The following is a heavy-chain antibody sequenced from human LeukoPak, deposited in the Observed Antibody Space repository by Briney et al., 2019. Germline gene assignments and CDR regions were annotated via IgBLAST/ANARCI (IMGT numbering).Heavy chain of an antibody. J-gene: IGHJ4*02. Sequence: GRSLRLSCAASGFTFSSYGMHWVRQAPGKGLEWVAVISYDGSNKYYADSVKGRFTISRDNSKNTLYLQMNSLRAEDTAVYYCAKGHVEAGTDYFDYRGQGTLVTVSS. CDR1: GFTFSSYG. CDR3: AKGHVEAGTDYFDY. V-gene: IGHV3-30*18. CDR2: ISYDGSNK. D-gene: IGHD6-19*01.